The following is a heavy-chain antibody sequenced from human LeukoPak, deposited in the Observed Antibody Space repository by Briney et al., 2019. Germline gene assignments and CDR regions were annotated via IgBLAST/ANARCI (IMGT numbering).Heavy chain of an antibody. Sequence: GGSLRLSCAASGFTFSSYGMHWVRQAPGKGLEWVAVISYDGSNKYYADSVKGRFTISRDNSKNTLYLQMNSLRAEDTAVYYCARPYYYDSSGYYSAFDYWGQGTLVTVSS. J-gene: IGHJ4*02. CDR2: ISYDGSNK. CDR3: ARPYYYDSSGYYSAFDY. CDR1: GFTFSSYG. V-gene: IGHV3-30*03. D-gene: IGHD3-22*01.